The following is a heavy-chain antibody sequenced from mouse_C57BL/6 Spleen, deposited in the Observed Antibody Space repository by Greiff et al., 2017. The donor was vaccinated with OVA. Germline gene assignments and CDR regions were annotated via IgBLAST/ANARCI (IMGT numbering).Heavy chain of an antibody. CDR1: GYTFTDYE. D-gene: IGHD1-1*01. CDR3: TRGGSSYWYFDG. J-gene: IGHJ1*03. CDR2: IDPETGGT. V-gene: IGHV1-15*01. Sequence: QVQLQQSGAELVRPGASVTLSCKASGYTFTDYEMHWVKQTPVHGLEWIGAIDPETGGTAYNQKFKGKAILTADKSSSTAYMELRSLTSEDSAVYYCTRGGSSYWYFDGWGTGTTVTVSS.